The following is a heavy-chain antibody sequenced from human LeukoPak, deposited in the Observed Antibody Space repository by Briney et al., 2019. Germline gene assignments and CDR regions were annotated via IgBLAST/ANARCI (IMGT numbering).Heavy chain of an antibody. CDR1: GYTFTSYG. Sequence: GASVKVSCKASGYTFTSYGISWVRQAPGQGLEWMGWISAYNGNTNYAQKLQGRVIMTTDTSTSTAYMELRSLRSDDTAVYYCATVITIFGVVIRGTFDYWGQGTLVTVSS. CDR3: ATVITIFGVVIRGTFDY. D-gene: IGHD3-3*01. CDR2: ISAYNGNT. V-gene: IGHV1-18*01. J-gene: IGHJ4*02.